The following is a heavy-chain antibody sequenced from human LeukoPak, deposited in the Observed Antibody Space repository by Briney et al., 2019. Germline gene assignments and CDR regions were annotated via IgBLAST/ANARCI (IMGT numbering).Heavy chain of an antibody. CDR1: GYTFTSYG. CDR2: ISTYNGNT. D-gene: IGHD3-22*01. J-gene: IGHJ5*02. Sequence: ASVKVSCKASGYTFTSYGISWVRQAPGQGLEWMGWISTYNGNTNYAQKLQGRVTMTTDTSTSTAYMELRSLRSDDTAVYFCARPYYYDSSGYYGAWGQGTLVTVSS. CDR3: ARPYYYDSSGYYGA. V-gene: IGHV1-18*01.